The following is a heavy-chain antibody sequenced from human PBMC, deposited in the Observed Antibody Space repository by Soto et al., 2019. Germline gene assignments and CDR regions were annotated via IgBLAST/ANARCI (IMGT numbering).Heavy chain of an antibody. D-gene: IGHD3-9*01. V-gene: IGHV4-34*01. CDR1: GGSFSGYY. J-gene: IGHJ2*01. Sequence: QVQLQQWGAGPLRPLETLSLTCGVSGGSFSGYYWAWIRQSPGKGLEWIGEINDRGSINYNPSLKSRVSISVDPSKTHCYLHLRSVTAAATAVYYCARESHDILTGPPWVWYFDLWGRGTLVTVSS. CDR3: ARESHDILTGPPWVWYFDL. CDR2: INDRGSI.